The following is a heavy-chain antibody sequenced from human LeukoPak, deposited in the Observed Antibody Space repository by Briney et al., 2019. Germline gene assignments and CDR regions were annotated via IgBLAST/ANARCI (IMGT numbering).Heavy chain of an antibody. D-gene: IGHD5-12*01. Sequence: SQTLSLTCAVSGGSISSGTYSWNWIRQPPGKGLEWVGYIFHSGSPYYSPSLKSRVTISVDTSQTQFSLKLSSVTAADTAMYYCARGYSDYPYFFDSWGQGALVTVSS. CDR1: GGSISSGTYS. CDR2: IFHSGSP. J-gene: IGHJ4*02. CDR3: ARGYSDYPYFFDS. V-gene: IGHV4-30-2*01.